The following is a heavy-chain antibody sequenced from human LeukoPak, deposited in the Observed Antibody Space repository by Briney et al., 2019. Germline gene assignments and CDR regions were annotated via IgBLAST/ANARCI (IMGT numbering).Heavy chain of an antibody. V-gene: IGHV3-43D*03. D-gene: IGHD1-26*01. J-gene: IGHJ4*02. CDR3: ARDHGGSRSEVFDY. Sequence: GGSLRLSCAASGFTFDDYAMHWVRQAPGKGLEWVSLISWDGGSTYYADSVKGRFTISRDNAKNSLYLQMNSLRAEDTAVYYCARDHGGSRSEVFDYWGQGTLVTVSS. CDR2: ISWDGGST. CDR1: GFTFDDYA.